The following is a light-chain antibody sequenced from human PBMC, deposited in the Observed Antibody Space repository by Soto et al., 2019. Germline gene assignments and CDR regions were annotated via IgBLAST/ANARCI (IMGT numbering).Light chain of an antibody. V-gene: IGLV2-14*01. Sequence: QSALTQPASVSGSPGQSITISCTGTSSDVGGYNHVSWYQHHPGKAPKLMIYEVSNRPSGVSNRFSGSKSDYTASLTISGLQAEDEADYYCNSHTSSGFRVFGTGTKVTVL. CDR2: EVS. CDR3: NSHTSSGFRV. CDR1: SSDVGGYNH. J-gene: IGLJ1*01.